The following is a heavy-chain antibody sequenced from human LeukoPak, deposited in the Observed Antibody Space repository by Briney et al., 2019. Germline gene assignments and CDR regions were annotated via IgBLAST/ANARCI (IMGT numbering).Heavy chain of an antibody. Sequence: RPGGSLRLSCAASGFTLSTYWMHWVRHTPGKGLVWFSRINTDGSSTTYADSVKGRFTVSRDNAKNTLYLQMTSLRAEDTAVYYCAREREYSGFYWGQGTLVTVSS. CDR1: GFTLSTYW. J-gene: IGHJ4*02. CDR2: INTDGSST. CDR3: AREREYSGFY. V-gene: IGHV3-74*01. D-gene: IGHD5-12*01.